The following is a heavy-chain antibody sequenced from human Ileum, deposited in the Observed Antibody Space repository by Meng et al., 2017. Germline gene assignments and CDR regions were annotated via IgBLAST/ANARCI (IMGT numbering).Heavy chain of an antibody. J-gene: IGHJ5*02. CDR3: SRVAVGSYGKFDP. CDR1: GFSFSSYW. D-gene: IGHD1-26*01. Sequence: GESLKISCEASGFSFSSYWMHWVRQAPGKGLVWISRINMDGSTTSYADSVKGRFTISRDNAKNTLYLQMNSLRAEDTAVYFCSRVAVGSYGKFDPWGQGTLVTVSS. V-gene: IGHV3-74*01. CDR2: INMDGSTT.